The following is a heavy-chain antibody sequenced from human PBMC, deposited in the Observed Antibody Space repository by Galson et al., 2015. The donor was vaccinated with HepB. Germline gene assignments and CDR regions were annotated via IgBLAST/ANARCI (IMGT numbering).Heavy chain of an antibody. CDR1: GFTFSDYY. CDR3: AGVATSDYGAHSHFDY. CDR2: ISTSGTYT. Sequence: SLRLSCAASGFTFSDYYMTWIRQAPGKGLEWISYISTSGTYTNYADSVKGRSTISRDNAKNSLYLQMNSLRVEDTAVFYCAGVATSDYGAHSHFDYWGQGTLVTVSS. V-gene: IGHV3-11*06. J-gene: IGHJ4*02. D-gene: IGHD4-17*01.